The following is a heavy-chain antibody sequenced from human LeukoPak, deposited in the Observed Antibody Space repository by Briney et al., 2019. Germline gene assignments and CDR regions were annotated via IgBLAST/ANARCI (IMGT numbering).Heavy chain of an antibody. D-gene: IGHD6-6*01. CDR2: IYYSGST. CDR1: GGSISSYS. CDR3: ARDRGSSSSGAFDI. V-gene: IGHV4-59*01. Sequence: SETLSLTCAASGGSISSYSWSWIRQPPGKGLEWIWYIYYSGSTNYNPSLKSRVTISVDTSKNQFSLKLSSVTAADTAVYYCARDRGSSSSGAFDIWGQGTMVTVSS. J-gene: IGHJ3*02.